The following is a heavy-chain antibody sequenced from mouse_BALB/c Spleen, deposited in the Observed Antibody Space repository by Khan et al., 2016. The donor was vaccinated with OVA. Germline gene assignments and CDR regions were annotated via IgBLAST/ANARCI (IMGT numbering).Heavy chain of an antibody. D-gene: IGHD2-12*01. Sequence: EVELGEPGGDLVKPGGSLKLSCAASGFTFSNYDMSWVRQTPDKRLEWVATISSAGSYTYYPDSVTGRFTISRDNAKNPLYLQTSSQKFEHTAMYCYARRGSDDAWFAYWGQGTLVTVSA. CDR3: ARRGSDDAWFAY. CDR1: GFTFSNYD. CDR2: ISSAGSYT. J-gene: IGHJ3*01. V-gene: IGHV5-6*01.